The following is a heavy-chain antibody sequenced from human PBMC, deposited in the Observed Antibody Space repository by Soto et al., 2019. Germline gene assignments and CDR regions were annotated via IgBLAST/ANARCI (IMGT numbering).Heavy chain of an antibody. CDR1: GFIFNTYA. D-gene: IGHD3-9*01. CDR3: ARPGSGYDVLSGNYFYSYKTMDV. V-gene: IGHV3-30-3*01. J-gene: IGHJ6*02. CDR2: ISYDGSTK. Sequence: GGSLRLSCAASGFIFNTYAMHWVRQAPGKGLEWVAVISYDGSTKDYADSVKGRFTISRDNSKNTLYLQMSSLRTEDTAVYYCARPGSGYDVLSGNYFYSYKTMDVWGQGTTGTVSS.